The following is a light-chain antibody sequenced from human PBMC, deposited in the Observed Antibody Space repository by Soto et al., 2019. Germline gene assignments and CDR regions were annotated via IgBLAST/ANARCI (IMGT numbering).Light chain of an antibody. J-gene: IGLJ2*01. Sequence: QSVLTQPPSVSVAPGQRGTISCTGSSSNIGAGYDVHWYQQLPGTAPKLLIYGNSNRPSGVPDRFSGSKSGTSASLAITGLQAEDEADYYCQSYDSSLSVEVFGGGTKVTVL. V-gene: IGLV1-40*01. CDR1: SSNIGAGYD. CDR3: QSYDSSLSVEV. CDR2: GNS.